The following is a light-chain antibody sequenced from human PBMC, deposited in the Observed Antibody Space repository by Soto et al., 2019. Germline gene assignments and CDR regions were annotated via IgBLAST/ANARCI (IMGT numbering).Light chain of an antibody. J-gene: IGLJ1*01. V-gene: IGLV2-14*01. CDR3: SSYTSSSSYV. CDR1: SSDVGGYNY. Sequence: QSALTQPASVSGSPGQSITISCTGTSSDVGGYNYVSWYQRHPGKAPKLMIYDVSNRPSGVSNRFSGSKSGNTASLTISGLQAEDEADYYCSSYTSSSSYVFGTGTNVTVL. CDR2: DVS.